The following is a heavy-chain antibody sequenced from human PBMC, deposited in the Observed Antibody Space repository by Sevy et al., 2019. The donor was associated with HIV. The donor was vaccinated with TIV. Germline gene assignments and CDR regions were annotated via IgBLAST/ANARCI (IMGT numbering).Heavy chain of an antibody. D-gene: IGHD3-22*01. J-gene: IGHJ6*02. CDR3: ARGKAYYCDSSVNYGMDV. CDR2: ISSSSSTI. V-gene: IGHV3-48*02. Sequence: GGSLRLSCAASGFTFSSYSMNWVRQAPGKGLEWVSYISSSSSTIYYADSVKGRFTISRDNAKNSLYLQMNSLRDEDTAVYYCARGKAYYCDSSVNYGMDVWGQGTTVTVSS. CDR1: GFTFSSYS.